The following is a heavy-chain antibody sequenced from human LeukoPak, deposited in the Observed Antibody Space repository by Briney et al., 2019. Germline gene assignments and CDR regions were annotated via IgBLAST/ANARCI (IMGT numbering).Heavy chain of an antibody. D-gene: IGHD2-2*01. CDR3: ARDRCWGSCSRGGGDY. V-gene: IGHV7-4-1*02. CDR1: GYTFTIYA. J-gene: IGHJ4*02. Sequence: EASVKVSCKASGYTFTIYAMNWVQQAPGQGLEWMGWINTNTGNPTYAQGFTGRFVFSLDTSVSTVYLQISSLKAEDTAVYYCARDRCWGSCSRGGGDYWGQGTLVTVSS. CDR2: INTNTGNP.